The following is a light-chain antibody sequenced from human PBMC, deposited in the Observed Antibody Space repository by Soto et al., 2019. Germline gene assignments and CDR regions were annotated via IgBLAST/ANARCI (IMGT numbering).Light chain of an antibody. J-gene: IGKJ5*01. CDR2: DAS. CDR1: QGVSSY. CDR3: QQRSNWPPG. Sequence: EIVLTQSPATLSLSPGERATLSCRASQGVSSYLAWYQQKPGQAPRLLIYDASNRATGIPARFSGSGSGTDFTLTISSLEPEDFAVYYCQQRSNWPPGFGQGTRLEIK. V-gene: IGKV3-11*01.